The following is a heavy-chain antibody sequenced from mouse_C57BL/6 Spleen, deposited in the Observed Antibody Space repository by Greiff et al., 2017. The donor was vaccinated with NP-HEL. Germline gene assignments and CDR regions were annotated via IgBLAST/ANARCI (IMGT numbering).Heavy chain of an antibody. J-gene: IGHJ4*01. CDR1: GYTFTSYW. V-gene: IGHV1-69*01. Sequence: VQLQQPGAELVMPGASVKLSCKASGYTFTSYWMHWVKQRPGQGLEWIGEFDPSDSYTNYNQKFKGKSTLTVDKSSSTAYMQLSSLTSEDSAVYYCARDQYHEDAMDYWGQGTSVTVSS. D-gene: IGHD2-10*02. CDR3: ARDQYHEDAMDY. CDR2: FDPSDSYT.